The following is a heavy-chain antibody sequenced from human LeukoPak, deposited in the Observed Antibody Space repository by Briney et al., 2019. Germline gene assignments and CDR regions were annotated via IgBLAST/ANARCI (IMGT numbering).Heavy chain of an antibody. J-gene: IGHJ4*02. D-gene: IGHD3-22*01. CDR2: IKQDGSEK. CDR3: ARDWDDSSGYPFDY. Sequence: GGSLRLSCAASGFTFSSYWMSWVRQAPGKGLEWVANIKQDGSEKYYVDSVKGRFTISRDNAKNSLYLQMNSLKAEDTAVYYCARDWDDSSGYPFDYWGQGTLVTVSS. V-gene: IGHV3-7*01. CDR1: GFTFSSYW.